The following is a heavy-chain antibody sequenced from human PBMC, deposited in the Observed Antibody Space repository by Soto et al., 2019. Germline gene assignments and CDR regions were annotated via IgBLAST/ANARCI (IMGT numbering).Heavy chain of an antibody. Sequence: QVQLVESGGGVVQPGRSLRLSCAASGFTFSSYGMHWVRQATGKGLEWVAVIWSGGSNENYAHSVKGRFTISRDNSKNMLYRQLNRLRGEDTDVYYCARGPGTSYFDSWGQGALVTVSS. D-gene: IGHD2-2*01. CDR1: GFTFSSYG. CDR2: IWSGGSNE. J-gene: IGHJ4*02. V-gene: IGHV3-33*01. CDR3: ARGPGTSYFDS.